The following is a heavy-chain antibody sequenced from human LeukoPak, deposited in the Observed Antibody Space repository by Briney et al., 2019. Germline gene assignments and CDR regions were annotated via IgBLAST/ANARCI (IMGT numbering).Heavy chain of an antibody. V-gene: IGHV4-39*01. J-gene: IGHJ3*02. CDR2: IYYSGST. D-gene: IGHD3-22*01. Sequence: SQTLCLTCTVSGGSISSSSYYWGWIRQPPGKGLEWIRSIYYSGSTYYNPSLKSRVTISVDTSKNQFSLKLSSVTAADTAVYYCARRNSSGYYYVLLHDAFDIWGPGKIVTVSS. CDR3: ARRNSSGYYYVLLHDAFDI. CDR1: GGSISSSSYY.